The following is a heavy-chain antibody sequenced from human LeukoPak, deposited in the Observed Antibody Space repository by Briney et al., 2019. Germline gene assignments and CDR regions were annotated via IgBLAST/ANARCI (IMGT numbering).Heavy chain of an antibody. CDR3: ARARTVAGRLDYFDY. V-gene: IGHV4-59*01. CDR1: GGSIGSYY. CDR2: IYNSGNT. Sequence: SETLSLTCTVSGGSIGSYYWNWIRQSPGKGLEWIGYIYNSGNTNNNPSLKSRVTISVDTSKKQFSLKLSSVTAADTAVYYCARARTVAGRLDYFDYWGQGTLVTVSS. D-gene: IGHD4-23*01. J-gene: IGHJ4*02.